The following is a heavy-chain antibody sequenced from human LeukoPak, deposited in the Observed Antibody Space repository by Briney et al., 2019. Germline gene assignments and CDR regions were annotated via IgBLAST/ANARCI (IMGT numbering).Heavy chain of an antibody. V-gene: IGHV3-48*03. D-gene: IGHD6-19*01. Sequence: PGGSLRLSCAASGFTFSSYVMNWVRQAPGKGLEWVSYISSSGSTIYYADSVKGRFTISRDNAKNSLYLQMNSLRAEDTAVYYCARLPDSSTDYWGQGTLVTVSS. J-gene: IGHJ4*02. CDR3: ARLPDSSTDY. CDR2: ISSSGSTI. CDR1: GFTFSSYV.